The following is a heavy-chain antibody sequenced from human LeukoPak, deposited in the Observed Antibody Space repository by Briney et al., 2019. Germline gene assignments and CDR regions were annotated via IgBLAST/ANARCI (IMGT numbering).Heavy chain of an antibody. CDR3: AKGMRYNWNYYNY. CDR2: ISWNSGSI. D-gene: IGHD1-7*01. CDR1: GFTLDDYA. J-gene: IGHJ4*02. Sequence: GGSLRLSCAASGFTLDDYAMHWVRQAPGKGLEWVSGISWNSGSIGYADSVKGRFTISRDNAKNSLYLQMNSLRAEDTALYYCAKGMRYNWNYYNYWGQGTLVTVSS. V-gene: IGHV3-9*01.